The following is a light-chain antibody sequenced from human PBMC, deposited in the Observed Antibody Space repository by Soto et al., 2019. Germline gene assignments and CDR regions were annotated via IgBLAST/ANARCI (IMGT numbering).Light chain of an antibody. CDR1: GSNIGNNY. Sequence: QAVVTQPPSVSAAPGQKVTISCSGSGSNIGNNYVSWYQLLPGAAPKLLIYDNTKRPSGIPDRFSGSKSGTSATLGITGLQTGDEAEYYCGTWDSSLGAVVFGGGTKLTVL. J-gene: IGLJ2*01. CDR3: GTWDSSLGAVV. V-gene: IGLV1-51*01. CDR2: DNT.